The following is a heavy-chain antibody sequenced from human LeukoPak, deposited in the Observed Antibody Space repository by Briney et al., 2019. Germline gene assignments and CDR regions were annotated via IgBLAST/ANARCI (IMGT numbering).Heavy chain of an antibody. CDR3: ASSGSYRFDY. D-gene: IGHD1-26*01. CDR2: ITASGTAM. V-gene: IGHV3-48*02. J-gene: IGHJ4*02. Sequence: GGSLRLSCAASGFTFSSYSMNWVRQAPGKGLEWVSHITASGTAMFYADSVKGRFTISRDNAMNSLYLQMNSLRDEDTAVYYCASSGSYRFDYWGQGTLVTVSS. CDR1: GFTFSSYS.